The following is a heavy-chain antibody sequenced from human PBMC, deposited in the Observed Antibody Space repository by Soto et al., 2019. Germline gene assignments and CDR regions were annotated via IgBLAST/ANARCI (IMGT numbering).Heavy chain of an antibody. V-gene: IGHV4-38-2*01. J-gene: IGHJ4*02. Sequence: SETLSLTGAVSGYSISSGYHWAWIRQPPGKGLEWIGRIYHYGTNDYSPSLKSRVTMSVDTSKNLFSLRMTSVTAADTAVYFCARTYGDSYFDSWGQGTLFTVSS. CDR2: IYHYGTN. CDR1: GYSISSGYH. D-gene: IGHD2-21*02. CDR3: ARTYGDSYFDS.